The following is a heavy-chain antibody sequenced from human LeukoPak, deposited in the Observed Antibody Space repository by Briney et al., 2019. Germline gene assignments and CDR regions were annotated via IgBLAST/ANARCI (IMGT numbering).Heavy chain of an antibody. V-gene: IGHV4-61*02. D-gene: IGHD3-22*01. J-gene: IGHJ4*02. CDR2: IYTSGST. Sequence: SQTLSLTCTVSGGSISSGSYYWSWIRQPAGRGLECIGRIYTSGSTNYNLSLKSRVTISVDTSKNQFSLKLSSVTAADTAVYYCARDSSGYYYLFEYWGQGTLVTVSS. CDR3: ARDSSGYYYLFEY. CDR1: GGSISSGSYY.